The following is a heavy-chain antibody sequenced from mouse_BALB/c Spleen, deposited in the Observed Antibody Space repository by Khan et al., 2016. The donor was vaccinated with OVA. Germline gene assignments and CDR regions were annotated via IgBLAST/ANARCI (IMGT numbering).Heavy chain of an antibody. CDR3: ARGGTGGVAY. D-gene: IGHD3-1*01. J-gene: IGHJ3*01. CDR1: GFTFSDYG. Sequence: EVELVESGGGLVQPGGSRKLSCAASGFTFSDYGMAWIRQGPGKGPEWITFISSLAYNFYYADTVTGRFTISSENAKNTPSLAMNSLWSEDTAMYDCARGGTGGVAYWGQGTLVTVSA. V-gene: IGHV5-15*02. CDR2: ISSLAYNF.